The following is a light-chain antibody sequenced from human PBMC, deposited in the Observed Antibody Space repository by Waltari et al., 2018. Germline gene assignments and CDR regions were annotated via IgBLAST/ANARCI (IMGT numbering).Light chain of an antibody. CDR1: QSLLHSNGYNY. Sequence: DIVMTQSPLSLPVIPGEPASISCRSSQSLLHSNGYNYLDWYLQKPGQSPQLLIYLGSDRASGVPDRFSGSGSGTDFTLKISRVEADDVGVYYGMQPLQTPWTFGQGTKVEIK. CDR2: LGS. V-gene: IGKV2-28*01. CDR3: MQPLQTPWT. J-gene: IGKJ1*01.